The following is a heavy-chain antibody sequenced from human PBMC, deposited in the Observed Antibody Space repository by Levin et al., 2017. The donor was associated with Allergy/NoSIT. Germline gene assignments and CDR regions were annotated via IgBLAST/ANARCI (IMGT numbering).Heavy chain of an antibody. CDR2: IYHSGST. CDR3: ARDEMVHEIQYYYGMDV. Sequence: SQTLSLTCTVSGGSISTSSYYWGWIRQPPGKGLEWIGNIYHSGSTYYTPSLRSRVTISVDTSKNQFSLRVNSVTAADTAVYYCARDEMVHEIQYYYGMDVWGQGTTVTVSS. V-gene: IGHV4-39*07. CDR1: GGSISTSSYY. J-gene: IGHJ6*02. D-gene: IGHD2-8*01.